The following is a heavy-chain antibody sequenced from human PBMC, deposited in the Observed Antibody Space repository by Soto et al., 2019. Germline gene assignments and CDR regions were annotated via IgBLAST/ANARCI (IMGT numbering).Heavy chain of an antibody. J-gene: IGHJ5*01. D-gene: IGHD6-6*01. CDR1: GETFNNFY. Sequence: SETLSLTCGVYGETFNNFYWNWIRQPPGKGLEWIGEINVSGTTNSNPSLKSRVSMSVDTSTHQFSLKLSSVTAADTAVYYCDRGNVIAARPRWFDPWGQGILVTVSS. CDR2: INVSGTT. CDR3: DRGNVIAARPRWFDP. V-gene: IGHV4-34*01.